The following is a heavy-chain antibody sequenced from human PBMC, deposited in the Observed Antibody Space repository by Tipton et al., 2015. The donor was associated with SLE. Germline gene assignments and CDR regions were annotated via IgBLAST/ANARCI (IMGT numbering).Heavy chain of an antibody. D-gene: IGHD1-1*01. CDR2: INHSGST. CDR3: ARETSGNWYYFDH. V-gene: IGHV4-34*01. J-gene: IGHJ4*02. CDR1: GGSFSGYY. Sequence: TLSLTCAVYGGSFSGYYWSWIRQPPGKGLEWIGEINHSGSTNYNPSLKSRVTISVDTSKNQFSLQLNSVTPEDTAVYYCARETSGNWYYFDHWGQGTLVTVSP.